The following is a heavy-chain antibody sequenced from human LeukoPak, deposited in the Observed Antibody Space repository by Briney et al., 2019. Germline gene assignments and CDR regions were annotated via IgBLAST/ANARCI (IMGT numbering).Heavy chain of an antibody. J-gene: IGHJ4*02. D-gene: IGHD1-1*01. CDR1: GASISRGSW. V-gene: IGHV4-4*02. CDR2: FSHSGIT. Sequence: PSETLSLTCDVSGASISRGSWWSWVRQPPGKGLEWIGEFSHSGITNFNPSLKSRVTISVDKSRNQFSLNLISVTAADTAVYFCARNGGHNQEHWGQGTLVTVSS. CDR3: ARNGGHNQEH.